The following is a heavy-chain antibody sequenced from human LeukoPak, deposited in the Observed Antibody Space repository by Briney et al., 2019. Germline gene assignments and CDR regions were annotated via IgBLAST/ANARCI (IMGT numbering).Heavy chain of an antibody. CDR2: IKQDGSEK. J-gene: IGHJ4*02. CDR3: ARGIRGVIPYYFDY. Sequence: GGSLRLSCAASGFAFSKYAMSWVRQAPGKGLEWVANIKQDGSEKYYVDSVKGRFTISRDNAKNSLYLQMNSLRAEDTAVYYCARGIRGVIPYYFDYWGQGTLVTVSS. V-gene: IGHV3-7*01. CDR1: GFAFSKYA. D-gene: IGHD3-10*01.